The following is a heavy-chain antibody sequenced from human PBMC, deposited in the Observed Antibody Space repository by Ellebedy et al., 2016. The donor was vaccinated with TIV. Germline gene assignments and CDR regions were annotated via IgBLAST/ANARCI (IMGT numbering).Heavy chain of an antibody. CDR3: AGGSYTPYGMDV. CDR1: GGSVSSGSHS. Sequence: SETLSLTCTVSGGSVSSGSHSWNWIRQPPGKGLEWIGYSYYIGTTNYNPSLKSRVTISEDTSKNQFSLRLSSVTAADTAVYYCAGGSYTPYGMDVWGRGTTVIVSS. D-gene: IGHD3-10*01. V-gene: IGHV4-61*01. J-gene: IGHJ6*02. CDR2: SYYIGTT.